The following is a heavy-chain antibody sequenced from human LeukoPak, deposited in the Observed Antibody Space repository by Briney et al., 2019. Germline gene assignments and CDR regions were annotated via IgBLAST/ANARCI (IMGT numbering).Heavy chain of an antibody. V-gene: IGHV1-2*02. CDR2: INPNNGVT. CDR3: ARAYYDFWSGFYYF. CDR1: GYTFTDCY. D-gene: IGHD3-3*01. J-gene: IGHJ4*02. Sequence: ASVKVSCKASGYTFTDCYIHWVRQAPGQGLEWMGWINPNNGVTNYVQKYQGRVTMTRDTSISTAYMRLSRLTSDDTAVYYCARAYYDFWSGFYYFWGQGTLVTVSS.